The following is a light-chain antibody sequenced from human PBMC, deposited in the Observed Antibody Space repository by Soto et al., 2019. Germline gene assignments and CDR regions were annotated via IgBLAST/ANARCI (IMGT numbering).Light chain of an antibody. CDR3: QQYNKWPPYT. CDR2: GAS. Sequence: EIVMPQSPANLSVSPGERATLSSSASQSVSSNLAWYQQKPGQGPRLLIYGASTRATSIPARFSGSASGTEFTLTINSLQSEDFAVYYCQQYNKWPPYTFGQGTKLEIK. J-gene: IGKJ2*01. V-gene: IGKV3-15*01. CDR1: QSVSSN.